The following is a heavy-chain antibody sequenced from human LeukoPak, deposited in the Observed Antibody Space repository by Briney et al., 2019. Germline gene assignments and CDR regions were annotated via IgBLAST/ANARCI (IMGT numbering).Heavy chain of an antibody. V-gene: IGHV3-30*03. J-gene: IGHJ4*02. CDR3: ARDLRKGRYFDY. CDR2: ISSDGSNK. CDR1: GFTFNTYG. Sequence: GGSLRLSCAASGFTFNTYGMHWVRQAPGKGLEWVALISSDGSNKDYADSVKGRFTISRDNSKNTLYVQMDSLRAEDTAVYYCARDLRKGRYFDYWGQGTLVTVSS. D-gene: IGHD3-10*01.